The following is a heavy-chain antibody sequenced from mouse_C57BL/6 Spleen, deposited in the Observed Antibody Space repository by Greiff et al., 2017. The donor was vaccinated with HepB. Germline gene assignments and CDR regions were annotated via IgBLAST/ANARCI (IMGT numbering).Heavy chain of an antibody. J-gene: IGHJ3*01. Sequence: EVKVEESGGGLVQPGGSMKLSCVASGFTFSNYWMNWVRQSTEKGLEWVAQIRLKSDNYATHYAESVTGRFTISRDDSKSSVYLQMNNLRAEDTGIYYCTDLFAYWGQGTLVTVSA. V-gene: IGHV6-3*01. CDR3: TDLFAY. CDR2: IRLKSDNYAT. CDR1: GFTFSNYW.